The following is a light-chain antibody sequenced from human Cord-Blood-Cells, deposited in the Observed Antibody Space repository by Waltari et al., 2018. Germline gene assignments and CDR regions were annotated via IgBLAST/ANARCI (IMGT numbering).Light chain of an antibody. V-gene: IGKV3-11*01. Sequence: EIVSTQSPATLCLSPGDRATRSCRASHSVSSYLVWYPQKPSQAPRLLNYDASNRATGIPARYSGSGSGTGFTLTNSSLEREDFAVYYCKQGSNWWTFGQGTKVEIK. CDR1: HSVSSY. CDR3: KQGSNWWT. CDR2: DAS. J-gene: IGKJ1*01.